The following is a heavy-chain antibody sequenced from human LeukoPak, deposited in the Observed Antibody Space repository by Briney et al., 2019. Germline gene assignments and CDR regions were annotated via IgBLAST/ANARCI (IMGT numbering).Heavy chain of an antibody. J-gene: IGHJ6*04. V-gene: IGHV1-18*04. CDR3: ARDIPATYYYYGMDV. CDR1: GYTFTSYG. CDR2: ISAYNGNT. Sequence: ASVKVSCKASGYTFTSYGISWVRQAPGQGLEWMGWISAYNGNTNYAQKLQGRVTMTTDTSTSTAYMELRSLRSDDTAVYYCARDIPATYYYYGMDVWGKGTTVTVSS. D-gene: IGHD2-15*01.